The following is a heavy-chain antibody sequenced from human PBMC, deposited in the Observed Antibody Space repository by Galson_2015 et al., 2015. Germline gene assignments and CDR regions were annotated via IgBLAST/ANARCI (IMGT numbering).Heavy chain of an antibody. J-gene: IGHJ4*02. D-gene: IGHD6-13*01. CDR3: VYSSSWYGYFDY. V-gene: IGHV3-23*01. Sequence: CLRLACAACGFTFSSYAMSWVRQARAKGLEWVSASSGSGGSTYYADPVNGRFTISRDNSKNTLYLQMNTLRAEDTAVYYCVYSSSWYGYFDYWGQGTLVTVSS. CDR1: GFTFSSYA. CDR2: SSGSGGST.